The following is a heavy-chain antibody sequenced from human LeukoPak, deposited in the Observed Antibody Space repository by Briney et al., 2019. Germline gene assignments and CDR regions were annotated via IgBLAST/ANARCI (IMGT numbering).Heavy chain of an antibody. J-gene: IGHJ6*03. CDR1: GFTFASYG. Sequence: GGSLRPACTASGFTFASYGMSCVRHAPGKGLEWDSGISSSSDYTDYVDSVKGGLAISKDNSKNTIYLHVYSLRVEYTAVYYCARSGSRLAAPPYYHYYMDLW. D-gene: IGHD6-13*01. CDR2: ISSSSDYT. CDR3: ARSGSRLAAPPYYHYYMDL. V-gene: IGHV3-23*01.